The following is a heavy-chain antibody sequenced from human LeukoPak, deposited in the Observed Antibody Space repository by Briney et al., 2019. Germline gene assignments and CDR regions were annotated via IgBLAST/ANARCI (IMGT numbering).Heavy chain of an antibody. V-gene: IGHV4-34*01. J-gene: IGHJ4*02. CDR2: INHSGST. D-gene: IGHD3-9*01. CDR3: ARLRGLRYFDWSYHY. Sequence: SETLSLTCAVYGGSFSGYYWSWIRQPPGKGLEWIGEINHSGSTNYNPSLKSQVTISVDTSKNQFSLKLSSVTAADTAVYYCARLRGLRYFDWSYHYWGQGTLVTVSS. CDR1: GGSFSGYY.